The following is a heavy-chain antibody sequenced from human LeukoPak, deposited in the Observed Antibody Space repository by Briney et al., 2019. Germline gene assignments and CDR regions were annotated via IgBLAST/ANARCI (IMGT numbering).Heavy chain of an antibody. CDR2: ISSSGSTI. CDR3: ARGGGYDILTGYYYPHYFDY. J-gene: IGHJ4*02. Sequence: GGSLRLSCAASGFTFSSYEMNWVRQAPGKGLEWVSYISSSGSTIYYADSVKGRFTFSRDNAKNSLYLQMNSLRAEDTAVYYCARGGGYDILTGYYYPHYFDYWGQGTLVTVSS. V-gene: IGHV3-48*03. CDR1: GFTFSSYE. D-gene: IGHD3-9*01.